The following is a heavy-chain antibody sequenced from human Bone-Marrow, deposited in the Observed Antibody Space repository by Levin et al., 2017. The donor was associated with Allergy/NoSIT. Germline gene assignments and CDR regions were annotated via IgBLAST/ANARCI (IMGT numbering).Heavy chain of an antibody. J-gene: IGHJ6*02. D-gene: IGHD2-2*01. V-gene: IGHV3-15*01. CDR1: GLSISNAW. Sequence: LGESLKISCAASGLSISNAWMSWVRQAPGKGLEWVGRIRRETDGGTKEYAAPGKGRFTISRDDSKNTRYLQMSSLKTEDTAVYYCTTDPSRVVVEPAAYQPLLNYGMDVWGQGTTVRVSS. CDR3: TTDPSRVVVEPAAYQPLLNYGMDV. CDR2: IRRETDGGTK.